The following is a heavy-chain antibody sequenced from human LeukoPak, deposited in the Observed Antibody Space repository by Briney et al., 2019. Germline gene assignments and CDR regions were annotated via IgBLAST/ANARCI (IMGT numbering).Heavy chain of an antibody. J-gene: IGHJ4*02. CDR3: ASGYYYSSFDHWDQRDH. Sequence: PGGSLRLSCAASGFTFSDYWMHWVRQAPGKGLVWVSRISSDGSVTNYADSVKGRFTISRDNAKNTLFLQMNSLRAEDTAVYYCASGYYYSSFDHWDQRDHWGQGTLVTVSS. D-gene: IGHD3-22*01. V-gene: IGHV3-74*01. CDR2: ISSDGSVT. CDR1: GFTFSDYW.